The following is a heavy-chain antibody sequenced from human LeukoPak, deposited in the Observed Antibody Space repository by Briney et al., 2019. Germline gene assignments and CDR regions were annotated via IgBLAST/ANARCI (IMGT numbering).Heavy chain of an antibody. CDR2: INWDDGGI. V-gene: IGHV3-9*01. CDR3: ARDDHNVLTDNFDY. D-gene: IGHD3-9*01. CDR1: GFTFGDYA. J-gene: IGHJ4*02. Sequence: GGSLRLSCAASGFTFGDYAMHWVRQAPGKGLEWLSGINWDDGGIVYAQSVRGRFTISRDNAKNSLYLQMNSLRPEDTALYYCARDDHNVLTDNFDYWGPGTLVTVSS.